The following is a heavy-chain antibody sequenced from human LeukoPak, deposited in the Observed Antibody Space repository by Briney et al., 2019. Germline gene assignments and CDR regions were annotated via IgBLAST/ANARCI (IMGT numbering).Heavy chain of an antibody. V-gene: IGHV3-21*01. CDR3: ASLAAAGSDAFDI. D-gene: IGHD6-13*01. CDR1: GFTFSSYS. J-gene: IGHJ3*02. CDR2: ISSSSTYI. Sequence: GGSLRLSCAASGFTFSSYSMNWVRQALGKGLEWVSSISSSSTYIYYADSVKGRFTISRDNAKKSLYLQMNSLRAEDTAVYYCASLAAAGSDAFDIWGQGTMVTVSS.